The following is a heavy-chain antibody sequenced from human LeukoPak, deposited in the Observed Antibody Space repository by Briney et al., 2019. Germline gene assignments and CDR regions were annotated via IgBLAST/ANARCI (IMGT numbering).Heavy chain of an antibody. D-gene: IGHD3-22*01. CDR1: GCTFSSYA. Sequence: GGSLRLSCAASGCTFSSYAMSWVRQAPGKGLEWVSAISGSGGSTYYADSVKGRFTISRDNSKNTLYLQMNSLRAEDTAVYYCAKDVVPPPDYYDSSGYFDYWGQGTLVTVSS. CDR2: ISGSGGST. V-gene: IGHV3-23*01. J-gene: IGHJ4*02. CDR3: AKDVVPPPDYYDSSGYFDY.